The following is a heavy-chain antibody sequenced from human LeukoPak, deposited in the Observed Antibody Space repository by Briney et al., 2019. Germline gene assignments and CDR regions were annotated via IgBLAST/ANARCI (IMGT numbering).Heavy chain of an antibody. CDR3: ARRYFDY. CDR1: GLTFGNYG. CDR2: IKQDGSEK. D-gene: IGHD1-14*01. Sequence: GGSLRLSCPASGLTFGNYGMSWVRQAPGKGLEWVANIKQDGSEKYYVDSVKGRFTISRDNAKNSLYLQMNSLRAEDTAVYYCARRYFDYWGQGTLVTVSS. V-gene: IGHV3-7*01. J-gene: IGHJ4*02.